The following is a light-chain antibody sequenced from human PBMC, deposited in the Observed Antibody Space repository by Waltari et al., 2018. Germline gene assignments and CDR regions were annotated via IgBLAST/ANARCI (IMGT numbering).Light chain of an antibody. CDR2: GAS. CDR3: QQYGSSLLT. Sequence: EVVLTQSPGTLSLSPGERATLSCRTSQSVNKNYLAWYQQKPGQAPRLLIYGASCRATGIPDRFSGSGSGTDFTLAISRLEPEDFAVYYCQQYGSSLLTFGGETKVEIK. V-gene: IGKV3-20*01. CDR1: QSVNKNY. J-gene: IGKJ4*01.